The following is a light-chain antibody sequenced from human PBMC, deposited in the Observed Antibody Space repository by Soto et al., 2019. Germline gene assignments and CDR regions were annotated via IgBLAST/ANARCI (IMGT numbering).Light chain of an antibody. CDR2: DAS. CDR3: QQYASSPQT. V-gene: IGKV3-11*01. Sequence: EIVLTQSPATLSLSPGERATLSCRASQSVSSYLAWYQQKPGQAPRLLIYDASNRATGIPARFSGSGSGTDFTLTISSLEPEDFAVYSCQQYASSPQTFGQGTKVDIK. CDR1: QSVSSY. J-gene: IGKJ1*01.